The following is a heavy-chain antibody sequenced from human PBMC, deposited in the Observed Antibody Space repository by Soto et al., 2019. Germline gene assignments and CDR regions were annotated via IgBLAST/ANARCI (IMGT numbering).Heavy chain of an antibody. CDR2: IYHSGTT. Sequence: QVQLQESGPVLVEPSGTLSLTCAVSGASISNTNWWSWVRQPPGKGLEWIGEIYHSGTTNCDPSLKSRVTISVDKSKNQFSLKLSSVTAADTAVYYCAIPGAGDFDYWGQGTLVTVSS. CDR1: GASISNTNW. V-gene: IGHV4-4*02. J-gene: IGHJ4*02. CDR3: AIPGAGDFDY. D-gene: IGHD6-13*01.